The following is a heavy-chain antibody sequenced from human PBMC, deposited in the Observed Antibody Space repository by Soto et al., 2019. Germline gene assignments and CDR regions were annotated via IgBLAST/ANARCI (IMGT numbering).Heavy chain of an antibody. D-gene: IGHD5-12*01. Sequence: QVQLVESGGGVVQPGRSLRLSCAASGFTFSSYAIHWVRQAPGKGLEWVAVISYDGSNRYYADSVKGRFTISRDNSKNKLYLQMNSLRAEDTAVYYCAKGGEWLRLAWDYWGQGTLVTVSS. CDR3: AKGGEWLRLAWDY. CDR2: ISYDGSNR. V-gene: IGHV3-30*18. CDR1: GFTFSSYA. J-gene: IGHJ4*02.